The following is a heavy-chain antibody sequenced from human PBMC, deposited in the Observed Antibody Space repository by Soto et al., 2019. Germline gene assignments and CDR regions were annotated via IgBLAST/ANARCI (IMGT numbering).Heavy chain of an antibody. V-gene: IGHV3-33*01. D-gene: IGHD3-16*01. CDR2: IWNDGSNK. Sequence: PGGSLRLSCAASGFTFSVYGMHWVRQAPGKGLEWVAVIWNDGSNKYYGDSVKGRFTISRDNYKNTLYLYMNSLRADDTAVYYCARAVGPFDYWGQGTPVTVSS. CDR3: ARAVGPFDY. J-gene: IGHJ4*02. CDR1: GFTFSVYG.